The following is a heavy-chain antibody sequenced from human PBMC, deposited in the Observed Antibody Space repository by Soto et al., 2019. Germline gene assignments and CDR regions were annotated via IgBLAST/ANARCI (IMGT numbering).Heavy chain of an antibody. CDR3: ARDKPDYDYVWGSYRTPNYFDY. V-gene: IGHV4-4*02. Sequence: QVQLQESGPGLVKPSGTLSLTCAVSGGSISSSNWWSWVRQPPVKGLEWIGEIYHSGSTNYNPSLKSRVTISVDKSKNQFSLKLSSVTAADTAVYYCARDKPDYDYVWGSYRTPNYFDYWGQGTLVTVSS. CDR1: GGSISSSNW. D-gene: IGHD3-16*02. J-gene: IGHJ4*02. CDR2: IYHSGST.